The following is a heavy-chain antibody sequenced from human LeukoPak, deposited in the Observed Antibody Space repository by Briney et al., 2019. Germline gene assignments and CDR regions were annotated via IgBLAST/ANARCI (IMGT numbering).Heavy chain of an antibody. J-gene: IGHJ5*02. D-gene: IGHD2-21*01. CDR1: GFTFSSYW. CDR2: INSDGSST. CDR3: AXDLAYCGGDCYENWFXP. Sequence: PGGSLRLSCAASGFTFSSYWMHWVRQAPGKGLVWVSRINSDGSSTSYADSVKGRFTISRDNAKNTLYLQMNSLRAEDTAVYYCAXDLAYCGGDCYENWFXPXXQGTXVTVS. V-gene: IGHV3-74*01.